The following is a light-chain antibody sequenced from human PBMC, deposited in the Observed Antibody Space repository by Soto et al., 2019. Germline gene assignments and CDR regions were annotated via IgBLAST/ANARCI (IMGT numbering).Light chain of an antibody. CDR3: QQYENWPLT. CDR2: GAS. Sequence: EIVMTQSPATLSVSPGERGTLSCRASQSVSSNLAWYQQKPGQAPRPLIYGASARAIGIPARFSGSGSGTEFTLTISSLQSEDFAVYYCQQYENWPLTFGGGTKVEIK. CDR1: QSVSSN. V-gene: IGKV3D-15*01. J-gene: IGKJ4*01.